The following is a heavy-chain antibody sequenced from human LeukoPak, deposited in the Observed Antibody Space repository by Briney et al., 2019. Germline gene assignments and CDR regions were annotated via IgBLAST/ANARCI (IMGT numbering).Heavy chain of an antibody. D-gene: IGHD2-2*01. CDR3: ARLSVVPAAIYGMDV. V-gene: IGHV3-23*01. CDR2: ISGSGGST. Sequence: GGSLRLSCAASGFTFSSYAMSWVRQAPGEGLEWVSAISGSGGSTYYADSVKGRFTISRDNAKNSLYLQMNSLRAEDTAVYYCARLSVVPAAIYGMDVWGQGTTVTVSS. J-gene: IGHJ6*02. CDR1: GFTFSSYA.